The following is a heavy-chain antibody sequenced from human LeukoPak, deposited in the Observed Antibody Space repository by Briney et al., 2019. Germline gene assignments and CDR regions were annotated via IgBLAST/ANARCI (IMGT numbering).Heavy chain of an antibody. CDR2: INPNSGGT. V-gene: IGHV1-2*02. D-gene: IGHD3-10*01. CDR1: RYTFTAYY. CDR3: ARDRVVRGVLNLVNPNWFDP. J-gene: IGHJ5*02. Sequence: GASVKVSRKASRYTFTAYYMHCVRPAPGRGLEWVGWINPNSGGTDYAQRFQGRVTMTRDTSISTTYIELSRLRSDDTAVYYCARDRVVRGVLNLVNPNWFDPWGQGTLVTVSS.